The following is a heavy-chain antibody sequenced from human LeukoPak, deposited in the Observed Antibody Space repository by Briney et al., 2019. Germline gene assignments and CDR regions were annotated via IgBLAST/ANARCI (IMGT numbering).Heavy chain of an antibody. D-gene: IGHD3-3*01. V-gene: IGHV3-33*01. J-gene: IGHJ4*02. CDR2: TWYDGSNK. CDR1: GFTFSSYG. Sequence: GGSLRLSCAASGFTFSSYGMHWVRQAPGKGLEWVAVTWYDGSNKYYADSVKGRFTISRDNSKNTLYLQMNSLRAEDTAVYYCARVNDFWSGYYTFDYWGQGTLVTVSS. CDR3: ARVNDFWSGYYTFDY.